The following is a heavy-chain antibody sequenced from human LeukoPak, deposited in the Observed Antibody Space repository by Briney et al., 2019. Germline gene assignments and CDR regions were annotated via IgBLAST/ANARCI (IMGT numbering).Heavy chain of an antibody. CDR1: GYTFTGYY. CDR3: AKGHDYGRFDY. J-gene: IGHJ4*02. CDR2: VDPEDGET. D-gene: IGHD4-17*01. Sequence: ATVKISCKVSGYTFTGYYMHWVQQAPGKGLEWMGLVDPEDGETIYAEKFQGRVTITADTSTDTAYMELSSLRSEDTAVYYCAKGHDYGRFDYWGQGTLVTVSS. V-gene: IGHV1-69-2*01.